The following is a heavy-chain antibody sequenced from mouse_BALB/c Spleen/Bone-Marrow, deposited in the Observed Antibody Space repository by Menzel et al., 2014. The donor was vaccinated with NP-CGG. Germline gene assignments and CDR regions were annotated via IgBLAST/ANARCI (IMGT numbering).Heavy chain of an antibody. CDR1: GYIFSSYW. J-gene: IGHJ4*01. V-gene: IGHV1-9*01. Sequence: VKLQESGAELMKPGASVKISCKATGYIFSSYWIEWIKQRPGRGLEWIGEILPGSGRANYNENFEGKATFTADTSSNTAYMQLSSLTSEDSAVYYCARGLYGNYGEWGQGASVTVSS. D-gene: IGHD2-1*01. CDR3: ARGLYGNYGE. CDR2: ILPGSGRA.